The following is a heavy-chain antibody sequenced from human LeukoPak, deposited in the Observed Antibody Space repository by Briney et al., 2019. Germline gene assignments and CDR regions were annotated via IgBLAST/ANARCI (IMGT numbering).Heavy chain of an antibody. Sequence: KPSETLSLTCTVSGGSISSYYWSWIRQPPGKGLEWIGYMYYSGSTNYNPSLTSRVTISVDTSKNQFSLKLSSVTAADTAVYYCARDNSLYGSGSRGAFDIWGQGTMVTVSS. D-gene: IGHD3-10*01. CDR3: ARDNSLYGSGSRGAFDI. V-gene: IGHV4-59*12. J-gene: IGHJ3*02. CDR2: MYYSGST. CDR1: GGSISSYY.